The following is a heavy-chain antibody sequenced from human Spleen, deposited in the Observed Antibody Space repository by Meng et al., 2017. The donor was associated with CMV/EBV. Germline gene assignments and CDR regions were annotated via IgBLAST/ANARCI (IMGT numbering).Heavy chain of an antibody. J-gene: IGHJ4*02. CDR1: GYTFTAHY. D-gene: IGHD2-15*01. CDR3: ARDSPAYCSGASCYGFDY. CDR2: INPKSGGT. Sequence: ASVKVSCKASGYTFTAHYIHWVRQAPGQGLEWMGWINPKSGGTHFAQKFQGRVTITRDTSISTAFMDLNRLISDDTAIYYCARDSPAYCSGASCYGFDYWGQGTLVTVSS. V-gene: IGHV1-2*02.